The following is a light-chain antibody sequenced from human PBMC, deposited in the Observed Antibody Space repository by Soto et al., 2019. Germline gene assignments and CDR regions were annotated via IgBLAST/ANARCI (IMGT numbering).Light chain of an antibody. J-gene: IGLJ2*01. CDR3: GAWDSSLTAVV. Sequence: QSVLTQPPSVSAAPGQTVTISCSGSSSNVGNNYVSWYQQFPGTAPKLLIYDNDNRPSGIPDRFSGSKSGTSATLGITGLQTGDEADYHCGAWDSSLTAVVFGGGTKVTVL. CDR2: DND. V-gene: IGLV1-51*01. CDR1: SSNVGNNY.